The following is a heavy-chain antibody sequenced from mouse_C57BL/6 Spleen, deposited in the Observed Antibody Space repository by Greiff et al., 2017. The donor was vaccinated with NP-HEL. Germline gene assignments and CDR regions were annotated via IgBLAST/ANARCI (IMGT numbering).Heavy chain of an antibody. D-gene: IGHD1-1*01. CDR1: GFNIKDDY. CDR2: IDPENGDT. V-gene: IGHV14-4*01. CDR3: TPLLRSFAY. Sequence: DVKLQESGAELVRPGASVKLSCTASGFNIKDDYMHWVKQRPEQGLEWIGWIDPENGDTEYASKFQGKATITADTSSNTAYLQLSSLTSEDTAVYYCTPLLRSFAYWGQGTLVTVSA. J-gene: IGHJ3*01.